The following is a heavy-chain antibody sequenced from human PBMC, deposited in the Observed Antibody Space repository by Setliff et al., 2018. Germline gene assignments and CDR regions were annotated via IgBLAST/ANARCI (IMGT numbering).Heavy chain of an antibody. D-gene: IGHD3-22*01. CDR1: GFSFSDHY. CDR3: ARRGDSGGFDS. J-gene: IGHJ4*02. V-gene: IGHV3-11*03. Sequence: GGSLRLSCEASGFSFSDHYMTWIRQAPGRGLEWVSSFSGDYNNTYYKDSVKGRFTISRDNSKNTLHLQMNSLKDEDTALYYCARRGDSGGFDSWGQGTLVTVSS. CDR2: FSGDYNNT.